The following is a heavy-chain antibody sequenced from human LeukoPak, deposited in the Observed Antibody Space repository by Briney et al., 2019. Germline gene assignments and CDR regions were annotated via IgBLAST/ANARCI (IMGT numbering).Heavy chain of an antibody. CDR1: GYTFTSYD. CDR3: ARMGDSGSSLLYYYYYMDV. Sequence: VASVKVSCKASGYTFTSYDINWVRQATGQGLEWMGWMNPNSGNTGYAQKFQGRATMTRNTSISTAYMELSSLRSEDTAVYYCARMGDSGSSLLYYYYYMDVWGKGTTVTVSS. D-gene: IGHD1-26*01. V-gene: IGHV1-8*01. J-gene: IGHJ6*03. CDR2: MNPNSGNT.